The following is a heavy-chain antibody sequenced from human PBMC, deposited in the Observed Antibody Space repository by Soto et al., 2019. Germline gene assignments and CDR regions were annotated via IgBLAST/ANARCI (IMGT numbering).Heavy chain of an antibody. V-gene: IGHV4-61*01. J-gene: IGHJ6*02. CDR3: GRVLIVRGRLGGGDYYYGMDV. D-gene: IGHD3-10*02. Sequence: QVQLQESGPGLVKPSETLSLTCTVSGGSVSSGSYYWSWIRQPPGKGLEWIGYIYYSGSTNYNPPRKSRVTIRVDQAKNQFLLKRSSVAAAATAVYSCGRVLIVRGRLGGGDYYYGMDVWGQGTTVTVSS. CDR1: GGSVSSGSYY. CDR2: IYYSGST.